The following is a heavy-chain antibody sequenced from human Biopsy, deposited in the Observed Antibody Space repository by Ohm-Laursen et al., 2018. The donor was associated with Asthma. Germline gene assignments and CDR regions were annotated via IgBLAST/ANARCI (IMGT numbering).Heavy chain of an antibody. CDR1: GVSVGTRGYS. D-gene: IGHD3-3*01. J-gene: IGHJ5*02. CDR3: ARIYDYWSDHYGFDP. CDR2: LYHSGTT. V-gene: IGHV4-30-2*01. Sequence: TLSLTCAVSGVSVGTRGYSWTWIRQTPGRGLEWIGYLYHSGTTYYNPSLRSRVAILEDKSRNQFSLNLKSVTAADTAVYYCARIYDYWSDHYGFDPWGQGTLVTVPS.